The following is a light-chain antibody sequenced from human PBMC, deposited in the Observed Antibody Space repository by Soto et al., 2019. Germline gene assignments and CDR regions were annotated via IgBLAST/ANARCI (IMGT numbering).Light chain of an antibody. CDR2: GAS. J-gene: IGKJ1*01. CDR3: QQYGSSPQT. V-gene: IGKV3-20*01. CDR1: QSVISSY. Sequence: EIVLTQSPGTLSLSPGERATLSCSTSQSVISSYLAWYQQKPGQAPRLLIYGASSRATGIPGRFSGSGSGTDFTLTISRLEPEDFAVYYCQQYGSSPQTFGQGTKVDIK.